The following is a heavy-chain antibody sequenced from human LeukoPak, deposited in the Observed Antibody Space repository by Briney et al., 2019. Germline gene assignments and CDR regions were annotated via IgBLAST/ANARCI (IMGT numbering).Heavy chain of an antibody. CDR3: ARVDYDISTGYQNYFQY. V-gene: IGHV3-21*01. CDR2: ISSTGSYI. J-gene: IGHJ4*02. D-gene: IGHD3-9*01. Sequence: GGSLRLSCAASGFTFDTYSMTWVRPAPGKGLECVSSISSTGSYIYYADSVKGRFTISRDNAKNSLYLQMSSLRVEDTALYYCARVDYDISTGYQNYFQYWGQGTLVTVSS. CDR1: GFTFDTYS.